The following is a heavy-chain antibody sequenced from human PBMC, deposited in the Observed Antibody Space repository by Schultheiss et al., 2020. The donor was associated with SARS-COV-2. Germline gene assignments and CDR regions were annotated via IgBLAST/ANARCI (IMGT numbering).Heavy chain of an antibody. D-gene: IGHD1-14*01. CDR2: IRSKAYGGTT. J-gene: IGHJ4*02. Sequence: GGSLRLSCAASGFTFDDYGMSWVRQAPGKGLEWVGFIRSKAYGGTTEYAASVKGRFTISRDNSKNTLYLQMNSLRAEDTAVYYCATWQGTGYFDYWGQGTLVTVSS. V-gene: IGHV3-49*04. CDR1: GFTFDDYG. CDR3: ATWQGTGYFDY.